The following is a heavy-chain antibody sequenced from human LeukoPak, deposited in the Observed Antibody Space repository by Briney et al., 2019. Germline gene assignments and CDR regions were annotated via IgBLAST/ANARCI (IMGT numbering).Heavy chain of an antibody. V-gene: IGHV4-34*01. D-gene: IGHD6-19*01. CDR2: INHSGST. CDR3: AKDPSVAGTNVDY. Sequence: PSETLSLTCAVYGGSFSGYYWSWIRQPPGKGLEWIGEINHSGSTNYNPSLKSRVTISVDTSKNQFSLKLSSVTAADTAVYYCAKDPSVAGTNVDYWGQGTLVTVSS. CDR1: GGSFSGYY. J-gene: IGHJ4*02.